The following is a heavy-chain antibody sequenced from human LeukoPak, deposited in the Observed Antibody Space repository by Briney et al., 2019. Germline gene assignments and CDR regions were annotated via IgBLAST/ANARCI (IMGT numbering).Heavy chain of an antibody. D-gene: IGHD1-26*01. CDR2: FDPEDGET. CDR3: ATVWELLIRPYGAFDI. V-gene: IGHV1-24*01. J-gene: IGHJ3*02. Sequence: GASVKVSCKVSGYTLTELSMHWVRQAPGKGLEWMGGFDPEDGETIYAQKFQGRVTMTEDTSTDTAYMELSSLRSEDTAVYYCATVWELLIRPYGAFDIWGQGTMVTVSS. CDR1: GYTLTELS.